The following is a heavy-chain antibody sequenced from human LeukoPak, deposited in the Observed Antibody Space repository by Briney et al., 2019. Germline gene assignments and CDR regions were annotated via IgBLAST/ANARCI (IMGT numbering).Heavy chain of an antibody. J-gene: IGHJ2*01. CDR1: GYSISSGYY. Sequence: SETLSLTCAVSGYSISSGYYWGWIRQPPGKGLEWIGSIYHSGSTYYNPSLKSRVTISVDTSKNQFSLKLSSVTAADTAVYYCARDGYSYGYLYWYFDLRGRGTLVTVSS. CDR2: IYHSGST. V-gene: IGHV4-38-2*02. D-gene: IGHD5-18*01. CDR3: ARDGYSYGYLYWYFDL.